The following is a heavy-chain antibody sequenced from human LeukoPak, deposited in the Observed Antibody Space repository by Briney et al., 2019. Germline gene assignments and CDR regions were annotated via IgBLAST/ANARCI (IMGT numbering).Heavy chain of an antibody. Sequence: GASVKVSCKASGYTFTSYDINWVRQATGQGLEWMGWMNPNSGNTGYAQKFQGRVTMTSNTSISTAYMELSSLRSEDTAVYYCARGTFSGSSDGDWFDPWGQGTLVTVSS. J-gene: IGHJ5*02. CDR3: ARGTFSGSSDGDWFDP. CDR2: MNPNSGNT. CDR1: GYTFTSYD. V-gene: IGHV1-8*01. D-gene: IGHD1-26*01.